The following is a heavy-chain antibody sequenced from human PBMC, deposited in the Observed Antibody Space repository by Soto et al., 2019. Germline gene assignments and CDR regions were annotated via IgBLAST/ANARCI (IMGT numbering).Heavy chain of an antibody. CDR1: GGSFSGYY. V-gene: IGHV4-34*01. CDR3: ARRRGYSYGHFDY. J-gene: IGHJ4*02. CDR2: INHSGST. D-gene: IGHD5-18*01. Sequence: GSLRLSCAVYGGSFSGYYWSWIRQPPGKGLEWIGEINHSGSTNYNPSLKSRVTISVDTSKNQFSLKLSSVTAADTAVYYCARRRGYSYGHFDYWGQGTLVTVSS.